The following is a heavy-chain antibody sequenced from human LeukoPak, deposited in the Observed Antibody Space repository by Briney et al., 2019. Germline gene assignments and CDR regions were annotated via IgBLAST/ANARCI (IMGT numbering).Heavy chain of an antibody. Sequence: GGSVRLSCAASGFTFSSYWMHWVRQAPGKGRVWVSRINTDWSSTSYADSLKGRFTIPRDNAKNTLYLQMNSLRAEATAVYYCARGTSSGSSRAGYAFDIWRQGTRHTVSS. V-gene: IGHV3-74*01. CDR1: GFTFSSYW. CDR3: ARGTSSGSSRAGYAFDI. CDR2: INTDWSST. D-gene: IGHD1-26*01. J-gene: IGHJ3*02.